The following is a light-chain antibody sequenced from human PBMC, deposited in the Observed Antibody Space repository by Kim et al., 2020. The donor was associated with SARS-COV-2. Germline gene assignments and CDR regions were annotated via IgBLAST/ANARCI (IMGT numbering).Light chain of an antibody. CDR3: QQSRSYPWT. V-gene: IGKV1-5*03. J-gene: IGKJ1*01. Sequence: ASVGDRVTITCRASRNVDEHWAWYQQKPGGAPQLLIFKASTLKSGVPSRFSGSGYGTEFTLTINSLQPEDIGTYYCQQSRSYPWTFGQGTKVEIK. CDR2: KAS. CDR1: RNVDEH.